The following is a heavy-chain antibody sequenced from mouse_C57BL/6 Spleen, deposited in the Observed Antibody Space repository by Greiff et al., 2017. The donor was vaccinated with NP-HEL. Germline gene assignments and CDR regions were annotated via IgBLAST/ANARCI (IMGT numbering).Heavy chain of an antibody. CDR2: IHPNSGST. V-gene: IGHV1-64*01. D-gene: IGHD1-1*01. CDR1: GYTFTSYW. CDR3: AREGLYYGSGFAY. J-gene: IGHJ3*01. Sequence: QVQLQQPGAELVKPGASVKLSCKASGYTFTSYWMHWVKQRPGQGLEWIGMIHPNSGSTNYNEKFKSKATLTVDKSSSTAYMQLSSLTSEDSAVYYCAREGLYYGSGFAYWGQGTLVTVSA.